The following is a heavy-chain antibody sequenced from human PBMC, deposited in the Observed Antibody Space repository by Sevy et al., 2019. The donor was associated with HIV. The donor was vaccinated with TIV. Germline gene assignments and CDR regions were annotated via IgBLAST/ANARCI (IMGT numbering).Heavy chain of an antibody. CDR2: ISGTGNTK. D-gene: IGHD3-3*01. Sequence: GGSLRLSCVGSGFRFSGYYMNWIRQAPGKGLEWVSYISGTGNTKYYTDSVKGRFTISRDKAKNSLYLEMNSLRVDDTAVYYCARDPTYYDFWAGYYTGCFDPWGQGTLVTVSS. CDR3: ARDPTYYDFWAGYYTGCFDP. J-gene: IGHJ5*02. CDR1: GFRFSGYY. V-gene: IGHV3-11*01.